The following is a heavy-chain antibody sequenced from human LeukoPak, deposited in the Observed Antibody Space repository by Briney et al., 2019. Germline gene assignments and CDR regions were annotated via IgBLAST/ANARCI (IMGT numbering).Heavy chain of an antibody. J-gene: IGHJ6*02. V-gene: IGHV4-59*08. CDR3: ARHPSGYYSHGWDV. Sequence: SETLSLTCTVSGGSISGYYWNWIRQPPGKGLEWIGYIYYSGSTSYNPSLKSRVTISVDTTKNQFSLKLSSVTAADTAVYYCARHPSGYYSHGWDVWGQGTTVTVSS. D-gene: IGHD6-25*01. CDR2: IYYSGST. CDR1: GGSISGYY.